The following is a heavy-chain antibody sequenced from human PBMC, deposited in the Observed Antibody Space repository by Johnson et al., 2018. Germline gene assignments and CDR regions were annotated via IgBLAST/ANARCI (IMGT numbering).Heavy chain of an antibody. J-gene: IGHJ4*02. Sequence: VQLVQSGAAVKKPGESLNISCKGSGYSFTNYWIGWVRQMSGKGLEWMGIIYPGDSDTRYSPSLHGQVTISADKSTNTAYLHWSSLKASDTAMYYCARWGALSGSCIDGVCYSLDYWGQGTLVTVSS. CDR2: IYPGDSDT. CDR1: GYSFTNYW. D-gene: IGHD2-8*01. CDR3: ARWGALSGSCIDGVCYSLDY. V-gene: IGHV5-51*01.